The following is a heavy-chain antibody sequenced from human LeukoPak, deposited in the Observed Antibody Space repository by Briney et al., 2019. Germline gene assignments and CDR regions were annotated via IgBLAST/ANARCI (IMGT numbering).Heavy chain of an antibody. D-gene: IGHD6-13*01. Sequence: SETLSLTCTVSGGSISSAGYYWSWIRQPPGKGLEWIGYIYHNGNTYYNPSLKSRVTISVDRSKNQFSLKLSSVTAADTAVYYCARDLGAAGFFDYWGQGTLVTVSS. V-gene: IGHV4-30-2*01. CDR2: IYHNGNT. CDR3: ARDLGAAGFFDY. J-gene: IGHJ4*02. CDR1: GGSISSAGYY.